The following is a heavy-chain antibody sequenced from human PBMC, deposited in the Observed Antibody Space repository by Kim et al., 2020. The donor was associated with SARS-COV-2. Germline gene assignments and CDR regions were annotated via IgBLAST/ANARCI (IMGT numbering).Heavy chain of an antibody. J-gene: IGHJ4*01. D-gene: IGHD3-3*01. CDR2: ISYDGSNK. Sequence: GGSLRLSCAASGFTFSSYAMHWVRQAPGKGLEWVAVISYDGSNKYYADSVKGRFTISRDNSKNTLYLQMNSLRAEDTAVYYCATDRGDFLSGYYNPYFD. CDR1: GFTFSSYA. V-gene: IGHV3-30*04. CDR3: ATDRGDFLSGYYNPYFD.